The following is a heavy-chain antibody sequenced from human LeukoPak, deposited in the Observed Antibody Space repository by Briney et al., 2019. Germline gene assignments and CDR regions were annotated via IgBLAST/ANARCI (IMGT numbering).Heavy chain of an antibody. CDR1: GFTSSTYA. Sequence: PGGSLRLSCAASGFTSSTYAMYWVRQAPGKGLKWVAVISHDGSNTYYGDSVKGRFTISRDNSKNTLDLQMNSLRAEDTAVYYCARETVTNHDAFDIWGQGAMVTVSS. D-gene: IGHD4-11*01. V-gene: IGHV3-30-3*01. J-gene: IGHJ3*02. CDR3: ARETVTNHDAFDI. CDR2: ISHDGSNT.